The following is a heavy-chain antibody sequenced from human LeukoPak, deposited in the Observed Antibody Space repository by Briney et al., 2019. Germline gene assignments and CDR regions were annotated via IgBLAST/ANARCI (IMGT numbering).Heavy chain of an antibody. V-gene: IGHV3-23*01. CDR3: ARGPSGYHNT. D-gene: IGHD5-12*01. CDR1: RFTFTRYA. CDR2: ISSSGGAT. J-gene: IGHJ4*02. Sequence: GGSLRLSCAASRFTFTRYAMNWVRQAPGKGLEWVSGISSSGGATYYADSVKGRFTISRDNSKNTLYLQMNSLRAEDTAVYYCARGPSGYHNTGGQGTLVTVSS.